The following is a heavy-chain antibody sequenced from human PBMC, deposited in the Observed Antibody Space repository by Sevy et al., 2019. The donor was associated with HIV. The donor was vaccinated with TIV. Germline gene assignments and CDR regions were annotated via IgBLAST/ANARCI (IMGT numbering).Heavy chain of an antibody. J-gene: IGHJ6*02. D-gene: IGHD2-2*01. CDR2: IKRDGSER. V-gene: IGHV3-7*03. CDR3: ARDCSSTTCLWGLDV. Sequence: GGSLRLSCAASGFIFSNYWMTWVRQAPGKGLEWVANIKRDGSERYYVASVKGRFTISGDNAKNSLYLQMNSLRADDTAVYYCARDCSSTTCLWGLDVWGQGTTVTVSS. CDR1: GFIFSNYW.